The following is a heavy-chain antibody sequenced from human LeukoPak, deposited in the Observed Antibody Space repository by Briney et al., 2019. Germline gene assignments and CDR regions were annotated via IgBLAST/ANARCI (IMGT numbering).Heavy chain of an antibody. J-gene: IGHJ3*02. D-gene: IGHD2-2*01. CDR1: GYTFTSYG. CDR2: INPSGGST. CDR3: ARAAFGDVVVPAANAFDI. Sequence: GASVKVSCKTSGYTFTSYGVSWVRQAPGQGLEWMGIINPSGGSTSYAQKFQGRVTMTRDMSTSTVYMELSSLRSEDTAVYYCARAAFGDVVVPAANAFDIWGQGTMVTVSS. V-gene: IGHV1-46*01.